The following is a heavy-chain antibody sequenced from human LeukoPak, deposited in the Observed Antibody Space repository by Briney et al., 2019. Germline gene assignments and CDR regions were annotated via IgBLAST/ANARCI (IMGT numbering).Heavy chain of an antibody. V-gene: IGHV6-1*01. CDR3: ARDPKRYYYDSSGYHHDAFDI. D-gene: IGHD3-22*01. J-gene: IGHJ3*02. Sequence: SQTLSLTCAISGDSVSSNSAAWNWIRQSPSRGLEWLGRTYYRSKWYNDYAVSVKSRITINPDTSKNQFSLQLNSVTPEDTAVYYCARDPKRYYYDSSGYHHDAFDIWGQGTMVTVSS. CDR1: GDSVSSNSAA. CDR2: TYYRSKWYN.